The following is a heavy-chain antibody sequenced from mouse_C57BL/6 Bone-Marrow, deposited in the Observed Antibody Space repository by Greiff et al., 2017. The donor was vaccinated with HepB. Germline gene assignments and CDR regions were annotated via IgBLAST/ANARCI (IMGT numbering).Heavy chain of an antibody. CDR2: INPNNGGT. CDR1: GYTFTDYN. Sequence: EVKLQESGPELVKPGASVKIPCKASGYTFTDYNMDWVKQSHGKSLEWIGDINPNNGGTIYNQKFKGKATLTVDKSSSTAYMELRSPTSEDTAVYYCARRDWDWYFDVWGTGTTVTVSS. D-gene: IGHD4-1*01. V-gene: IGHV1-18*01. CDR3: ARRDWDWYFDV. J-gene: IGHJ1*03.